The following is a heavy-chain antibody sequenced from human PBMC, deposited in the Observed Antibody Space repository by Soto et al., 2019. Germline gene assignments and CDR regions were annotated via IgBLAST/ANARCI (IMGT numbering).Heavy chain of an antibody. J-gene: IGHJ6*02. CDR3: ATDPPSGYRRGSQPYGMDV. CDR1: GYTLTELS. D-gene: IGHD3-9*01. V-gene: IGHV1-24*01. CDR2: FDPEDGET. Sequence: GASVKVSCKVSGYTLTELSMHWVRQAPGKGLEWMGGFDPEDGETIYAQKFQGRVTMTEDTSTDTAYMELSSLRSEDTAVYYCATDPPSGYRRGSQPYGMDVWGQGTTVTVSS.